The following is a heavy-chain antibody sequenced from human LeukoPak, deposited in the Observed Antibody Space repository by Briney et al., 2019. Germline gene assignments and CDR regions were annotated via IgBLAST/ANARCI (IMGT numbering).Heavy chain of an antibody. CDR3: ARSLTAIHSGGRDY. D-gene: IGHD2-15*01. CDR2: ISSSSSYI. V-gene: IGHV3-21*01. CDR1: GFTFSRYS. Sequence: GGSLRLSCAASGFTFSRYSMNWVRQAPGKGLEWVSSISSSSSYIYYADSVKGRFTISRDNAKNSLYLKMNSLRADDTAVYYCARSLTAIHSGGRDYWGQGTLVTVSS. J-gene: IGHJ4*02.